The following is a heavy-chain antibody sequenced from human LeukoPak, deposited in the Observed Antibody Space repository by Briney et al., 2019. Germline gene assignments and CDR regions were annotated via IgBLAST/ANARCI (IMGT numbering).Heavy chain of an antibody. CDR1: GFTFGSYA. CDR2: IPYDGSNK. V-gene: IGHV3-30-3*01. D-gene: IGHD3-22*01. J-gene: IGHJ4*02. Sequence: GRSLRLSCAASGFTFGSYAMHWVRQAPSKGLEWVALIPYDGSNKYYADSVKDRFTISRDNSKNTLYLQMNSLRAEDTAVYYCAREYYSDNSGYSPDFDYWGQGSLVTVSS. CDR3: AREYYSDNSGYSPDFDY.